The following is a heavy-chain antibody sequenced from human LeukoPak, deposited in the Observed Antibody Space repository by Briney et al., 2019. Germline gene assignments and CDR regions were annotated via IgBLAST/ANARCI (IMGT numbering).Heavy chain of an antibody. V-gene: IGHV4-34*01. CDR3: ARSGDYWVDYFDY. J-gene: IGHJ4*02. CDR2: INHSGST. CDR1: GGSLSGYY. D-gene: IGHD4-17*01. Sequence: PSETLSLTCAVYGGSLSGYYWSWIRQPPGTGLEWIGEINHSGSTNYHPSLKSRVTISVDTSKNQFSLKLSSVTAADTAVYYCARSGDYWVDYFDYWDQGTLVTVSS.